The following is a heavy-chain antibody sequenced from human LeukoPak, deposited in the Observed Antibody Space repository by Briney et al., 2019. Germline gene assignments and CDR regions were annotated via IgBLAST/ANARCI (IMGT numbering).Heavy chain of an antibody. CDR1: GGSISSSYYY. Sequence: SETLSLTCTVSGGSISSSYYYWGWIRQPPGKGLELIGSIYYSGSTYYNPSLKSRVTMSVYTSKNQFSLKLSSVTAADTAVYHCARRLGIAVFDFWGRGTLVTVSS. J-gene: IGHJ4*02. CDR3: ARRLGIAVFDF. V-gene: IGHV4-39*01. D-gene: IGHD6-19*01. CDR2: IYYSGST.